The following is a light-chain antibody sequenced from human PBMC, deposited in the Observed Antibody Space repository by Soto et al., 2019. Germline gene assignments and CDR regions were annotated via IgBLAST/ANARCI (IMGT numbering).Light chain of an antibody. Sequence: DIQMTQSPSSLSVSVGDRVTITCQASRFIGNFLNWYQQKPGKAPKLLINDASNLEAGVPSRFRGSGSGTDFTFTISRLQPEDIATYYCQQYENLPTFGQGTRLEIK. CDR2: DAS. V-gene: IGKV1-33*01. CDR3: QQYENLPT. J-gene: IGKJ5*01. CDR1: RFIGNF.